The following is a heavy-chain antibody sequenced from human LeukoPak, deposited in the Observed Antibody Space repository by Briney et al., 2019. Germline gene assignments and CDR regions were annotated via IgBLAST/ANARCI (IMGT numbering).Heavy chain of an antibody. V-gene: IGHV3-48*03. CDR1: GFIFNGYE. J-gene: IGHJ4*02. Sequence: PGGSLRLSCAASGFIFNGYEMNWVRQAPGKGLEWVSYISSSSSGSTIYYADSVKGRFTISRDNAKNSLYLQMNSLRAEDTAVYYCARKAREGYCSGGSCYFDYWGQGTLVTVSS. D-gene: IGHD2-15*01. CDR3: ARKAREGYCSGGSCYFDY. CDR2: ISSSSSGSTI.